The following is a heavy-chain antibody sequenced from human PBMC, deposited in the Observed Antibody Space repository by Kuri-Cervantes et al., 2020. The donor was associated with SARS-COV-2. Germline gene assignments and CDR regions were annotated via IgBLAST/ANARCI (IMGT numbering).Heavy chain of an antibody. V-gene: IGHV3-30-3*01. J-gene: IGHJ4*02. CDR1: GFTFSSYA. CDR3: ARDLRLGKSLDY. D-gene: IGHD7-27*01. CDR2: ISYDGSNK. Sequence: GESLKISSAASGFTFSSYAMHWVRQAPGKGLEWVAVISYDGSNKYYADSVKGRFTISRDNAKNSLYLQMSSLRGEDTAVYYCARDLRLGKSLDYWGQGTLVTVSS.